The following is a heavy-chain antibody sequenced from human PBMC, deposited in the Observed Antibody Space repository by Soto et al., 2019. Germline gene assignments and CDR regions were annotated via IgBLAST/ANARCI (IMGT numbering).Heavy chain of an antibody. Sequence: QVQVVESGGGLVKPGGSLRLSCAASGFTVSNYYMSWIRQAPGKGLELVSYISNSGSTIYYADSVKGRFTISRDNAKNSLYLQMNSLRAEDAAVYYCARLYGAPWGGFDPWGQGTLVTVSS. J-gene: IGHJ5*02. CDR1: GFTVSNYY. V-gene: IGHV3-11*01. D-gene: IGHD3-16*01. CDR2: ISNSGSTI. CDR3: ARLYGAPWGGFDP.